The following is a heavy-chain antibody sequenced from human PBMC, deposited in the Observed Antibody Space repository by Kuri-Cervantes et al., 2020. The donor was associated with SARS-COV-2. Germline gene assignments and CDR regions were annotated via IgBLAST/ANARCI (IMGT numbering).Heavy chain of an antibody. D-gene: IGHD3-22*01. CDR2: ISSSSSYI. CDR3: ASGYSIDY. CDR1: GFTFSSYS. J-gene: IGHJ4*02. V-gene: IGHV3-21*04. Sequence: GESLKISCAASGFTFSSYSMNWVRQAPGKGLEWVSSISSSSSYIYYADSVKGRFTISRDNAKSSPYLQMNSLRAEDTAVYYCASGYSIDYWGQGTLVTVSS.